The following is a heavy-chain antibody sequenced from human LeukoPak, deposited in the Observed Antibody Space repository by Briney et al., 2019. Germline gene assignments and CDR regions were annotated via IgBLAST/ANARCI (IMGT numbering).Heavy chain of an antibody. CDR2: ISSSRSYI. Sequence: GGSLRLSCAASGFTFSSYSMNWVRQAPGKGLEWVSFISSSRSYIYYADSVKGRFTISRDNAKNSLYLQMNSLRAEDMALYYCAKDYGSGSSYYYYMDVWGKGTTVTVSS. J-gene: IGHJ6*03. CDR3: AKDYGSGSSYYYYMDV. CDR1: GFTFSSYS. V-gene: IGHV3-21*04. D-gene: IGHD3-10*01.